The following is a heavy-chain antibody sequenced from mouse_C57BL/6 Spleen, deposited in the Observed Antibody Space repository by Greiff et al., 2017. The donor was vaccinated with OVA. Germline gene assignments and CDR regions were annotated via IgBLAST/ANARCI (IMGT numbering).Heavy chain of an antibody. V-gene: IGHV14-2*01. CDR3: ALRGVFDV. CDR2: IDPEDGGT. Sequence: VQLQQSGAELVKPGASVKLSCTASGFNIKDYYMHWVKQRTEQGLEWIGRIDPEDGGTKYDAKFQGKATITADTSSNTADLQLSSLTSEDTAVNYCALRGVFDVWGTGTTVTVSS. CDR1: GFNIKDYY. J-gene: IGHJ1*03.